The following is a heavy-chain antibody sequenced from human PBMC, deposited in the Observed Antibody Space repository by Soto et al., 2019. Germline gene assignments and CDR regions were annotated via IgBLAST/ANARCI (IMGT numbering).Heavy chain of an antibody. Sequence: GSLRLSCAASGFTFSSYGMHWVRQAPGKGLEWVAVIWYDGSNKCYADSVKGRFTISRDNSKNTLYLQMNRLRAEDTAVYYCARDLEDSSGWYYESYYYGMDVWGQGTTVTVSS. CDR1: GFTFSSYG. CDR2: IWYDGSNK. J-gene: IGHJ6*02. D-gene: IGHD6-19*01. V-gene: IGHV3-33*01. CDR3: ARDLEDSSGWYYESYYYGMDV.